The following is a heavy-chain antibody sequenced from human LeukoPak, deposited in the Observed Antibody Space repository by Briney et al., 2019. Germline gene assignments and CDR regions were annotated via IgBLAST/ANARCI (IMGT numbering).Heavy chain of an antibody. V-gene: IGHV3-74*01. J-gene: IGHJ6*03. Sequence: PGGSLRLSCAVSGFTFSDTWMHWVRQAPGKGLGWVSRIRSDGSDTRYAESVKGRFTISRDNAKNTLYLQMNSLRAEDTAVYYCASGSYGSGFYYFYYMDVRGKGTTVTVSS. D-gene: IGHD3-10*01. CDR1: GFTFSDTW. CDR3: ASGSYGSGFYYFYYMDV. CDR2: IRSDGSDT.